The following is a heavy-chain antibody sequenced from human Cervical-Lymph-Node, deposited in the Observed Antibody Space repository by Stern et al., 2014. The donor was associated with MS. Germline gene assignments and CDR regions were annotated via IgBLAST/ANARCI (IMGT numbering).Heavy chain of an antibody. CDR3: ASGTGSKRPTGNY. CDR2: INPSGDNA. Sequence: VQLVESGAEVKKPGASVKVSCKASGYTFTSHYMHWVRQATGQGLEWVGIINPSGDNASYAQKFQGRVTMTRDTSTSTVYMELSSLRSEDTAVYYCASGTGSKRPTGNYWGQGTLVTVSP. V-gene: IGHV1-46*01. CDR1: GYTFTSHY. D-gene: IGHD3/OR15-3a*01. J-gene: IGHJ4*02.